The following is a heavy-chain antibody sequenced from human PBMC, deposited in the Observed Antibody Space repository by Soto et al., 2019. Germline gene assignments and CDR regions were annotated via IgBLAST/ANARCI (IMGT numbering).Heavy chain of an antibody. J-gene: IGHJ4*02. Sequence: SLRLSCAASGFTFSSYAMHWVRQAPGKGLEWVAVISYDGSNKYYADSVKGRFTISRDNSKNTLYLQMNSLRAEDTAVYYCAGSKWFGELFIDYWGQGTLVTVSS. CDR1: GFTFSSYA. D-gene: IGHD3-10*01. V-gene: IGHV3-30-3*01. CDR2: ISYDGSNK. CDR3: AGSKWFGELFIDY.